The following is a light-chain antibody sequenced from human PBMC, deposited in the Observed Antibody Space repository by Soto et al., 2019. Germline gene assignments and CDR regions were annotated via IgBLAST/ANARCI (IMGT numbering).Light chain of an antibody. CDR1: RSDVGGYNY. CDR3: RSYTSSNIPWV. CDR2: DVT. J-gene: IGLJ3*02. Sequence: QSALTQPASVSGSPGQSITISCTGTRSDVGGYNYVSWYQQHPGKAPKLMIYDVTNRPSGVSNRFSGSKFGNTASLTISGLQAEDEADYYCRSYTSSNIPWVFGGGTKLTVL. V-gene: IGLV2-14*01.